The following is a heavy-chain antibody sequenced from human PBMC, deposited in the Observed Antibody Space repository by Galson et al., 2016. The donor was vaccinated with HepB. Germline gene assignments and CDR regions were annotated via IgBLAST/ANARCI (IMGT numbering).Heavy chain of an antibody. Sequence: SETLSLTCAVSGDSVSGTNWWGWVRQPPGQGLEFIGEISRRESPNYSPSLKSRVTMSVDKSKNQFSLPLTSVTAADTAVYYCVRILFGFQCMYVWGQGTTVTVSS. J-gene: IGHJ6*02. D-gene: IGHD3-10*01. CDR2: ISRRESP. CDR3: VRILFGFQCMYV. V-gene: IGHV4-4*02. CDR1: GDSVSGTNW.